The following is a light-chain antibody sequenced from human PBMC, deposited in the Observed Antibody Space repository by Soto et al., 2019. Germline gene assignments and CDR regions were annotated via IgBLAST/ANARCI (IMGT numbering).Light chain of an antibody. CDR1: QSVNHW. Sequence: DIHMTHSPSSLSSSVVYVLTISCRASQSVNHWLAWYQRKPGKAPKLLIHDASTLESGIPSRFSGSGSGTEFTLTISSLQPDDFATYYCQQYNSYWTFGQGTKVDIK. CDR2: DAS. J-gene: IGKJ1*01. CDR3: QQYNSYWT. V-gene: IGKV1-5*01.